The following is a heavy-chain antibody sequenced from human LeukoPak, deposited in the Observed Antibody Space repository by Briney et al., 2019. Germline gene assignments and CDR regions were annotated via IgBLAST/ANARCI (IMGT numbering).Heavy chain of an antibody. V-gene: IGHV3-23*01. CDR3: AKRSDYGGDGNYFDY. J-gene: IGHJ4*02. D-gene: IGHD4-23*01. CDR1: GFTFSTSG. Sequence: PGGSLRLSCAASGFTFSTSGMSWVRQAPAKGLEWVSTISGRDTNTYYADSVEGRFIISRDNSKNTVYLQMTSLRAEDTAVYYCAKRSDYGGDGNYFDYWGQGAPVTVSS. CDR2: ISGRDTNT.